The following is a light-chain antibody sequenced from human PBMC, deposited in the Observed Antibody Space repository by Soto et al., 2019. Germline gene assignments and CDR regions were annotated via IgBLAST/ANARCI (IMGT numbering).Light chain of an antibody. V-gene: IGKV1-13*02. Sequence: AIQVTQSPSSLSASVGDRVTITCRASQAIRGALAWYQQKPGKPPRLLIYDVSTLESGVPSRFSGSSSGTEFTLTISSLQSEDFGTYLCQQFNSYPSTFGHGTRLEIK. CDR1: QAIRGA. CDR3: QQFNSYPST. J-gene: IGKJ5*01. CDR2: DVS.